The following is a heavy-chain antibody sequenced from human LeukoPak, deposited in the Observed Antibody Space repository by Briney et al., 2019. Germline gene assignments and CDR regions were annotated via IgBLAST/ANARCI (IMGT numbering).Heavy chain of an antibody. Sequence: ASVKVSCKASDYTITNYGISWVRQAPGQGLEWMGWISLYNGNTNYAQKLQGRVTMTTDTSMSTAYMELRSLRSDDTAVYYCASGYSDYADYFNYYMDVWGKGTTVTVSS. CDR1: DYTITNYG. V-gene: IGHV1-18*01. CDR2: ISLYNGNT. J-gene: IGHJ6*03. D-gene: IGHD4-17*01. CDR3: ASGYSDYADYFNYYMDV.